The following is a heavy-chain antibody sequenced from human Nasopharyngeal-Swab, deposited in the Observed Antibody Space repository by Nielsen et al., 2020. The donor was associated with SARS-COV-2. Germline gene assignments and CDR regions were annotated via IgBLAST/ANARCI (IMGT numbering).Heavy chain of an antibody. V-gene: IGHV3-21*01. CDR2: ISSSSSYI. CDR1: GFTFSSYS. Sequence: GESLKISCAASGFTFSSYSMNWVRQAPGKGLEWVSSISSSSSYIYYADSVKGRFTISRDNAKNSLYLQMNSLRAEDTAVYYCARERDCSGGSCPYYYGMDVWGQGTTVTVSS. D-gene: IGHD2-15*01. J-gene: IGHJ6*02. CDR3: ARERDCSGGSCPYYYGMDV.